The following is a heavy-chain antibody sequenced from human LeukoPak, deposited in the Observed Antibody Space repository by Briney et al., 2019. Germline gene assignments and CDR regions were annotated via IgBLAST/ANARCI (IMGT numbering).Heavy chain of an antibody. J-gene: IGHJ4*02. CDR1: GYTFTGYY. V-gene: IGHV1-2*02. D-gene: IGHD3-3*01. CDR2: INPNSGGT. CDR3: ATHPRGNYDFWSGYDY. Sequence: ASVKVSCKASGYTFTGYYMHWVRQAPGQGLEWMGWINPNSGGTNYAQKFQGRVTMTRDTSISTAYMELSRLRSDDTAVYYCATHPRGNYDFWSGYDYWGQGTLVTVSS.